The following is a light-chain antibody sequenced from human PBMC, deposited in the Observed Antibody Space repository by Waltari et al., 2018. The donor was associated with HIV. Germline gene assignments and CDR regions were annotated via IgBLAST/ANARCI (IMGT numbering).Light chain of an antibody. V-gene: IGLV3-21*04. CDR1: NIGSKS. CDR2: DDS. CDR3: HVWDSRSVT. J-gene: IGLJ2*01. Sequence: SYVLTQPPSVSVAPGKTARITCGGNNIGSKSVHWYQQRPGQAPVLVIYDDSDRPSGIPELCSGSNSGNTATLTISRVEAGDEADYYCHVWDSRSVTFGGGTKLTVV.